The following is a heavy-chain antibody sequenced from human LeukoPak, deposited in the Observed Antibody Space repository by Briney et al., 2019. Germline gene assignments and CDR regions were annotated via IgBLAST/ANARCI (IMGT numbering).Heavy chain of an antibody. V-gene: IGHV1-69*13. Sequence: SVKVSCKASGYTFTSYAISWVRQAPGQGLEWMGGTIPIFGTANYAQKFQGRVTITADESTSTAYMELSSLRSEDTAVYYCAREIGVGATDYWGQGTLVTVSS. D-gene: IGHD1-26*01. J-gene: IGHJ4*02. CDR1: GYTFTSYA. CDR3: AREIGVGATDY. CDR2: TIPIFGTA.